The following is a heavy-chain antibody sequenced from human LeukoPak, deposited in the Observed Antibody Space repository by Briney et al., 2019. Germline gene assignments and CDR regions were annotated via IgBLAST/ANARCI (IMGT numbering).Heavy chain of an antibody. CDR2: IIPIFGTT. D-gene: IGHD3-10*01. CDR1: GGTFSSYA. J-gene: IGHJ4*02. CDR3: ARVRYYGSGSYYYFDY. V-gene: IGHV1-69*13. Sequence: SLKVSCKASGGTFSSYAISWVRPAPGQGLGWVGGIIPIFGTTNYAQKVQGRVTITADESTSTAYMELSSLRSEDTAVYYCARVRYYGSGSYYYFDYWGQGTLVTVSS.